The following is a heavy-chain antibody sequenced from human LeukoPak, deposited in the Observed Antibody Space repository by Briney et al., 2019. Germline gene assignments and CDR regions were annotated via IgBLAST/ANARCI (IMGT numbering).Heavy chain of an antibody. CDR3: AKGAVMTSAGYYFDY. CDR1: GFTFSSYA. D-gene: IGHD3-22*01. Sequence: GGSLRLSCAASGFTFSSYAMSWVHQAPGKGLEWVSAISGSGGSTYYADSVKGRFTISRDNSKNTLYLQMNSLRAEDTAVYYCAKGAVMTSAGYYFDYWGQGTLVTVSS. CDR2: ISGSGGST. J-gene: IGHJ4*02. V-gene: IGHV3-23*01.